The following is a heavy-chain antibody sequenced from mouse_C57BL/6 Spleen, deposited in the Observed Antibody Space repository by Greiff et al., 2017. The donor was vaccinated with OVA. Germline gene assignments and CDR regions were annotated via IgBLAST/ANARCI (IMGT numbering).Heavy chain of an antibody. CDR2: IYPGDGDT. J-gene: IGHJ4*01. CDR1: GYAFSSSW. V-gene: IGHV1-82*01. CDR3: ARKLTGYAMDY. D-gene: IGHD4-1*01. Sequence: QVQLKQPGPELVKPGASVKISCKASGYAFSSSWMNWVKQRPGKGLEWIGRIYPGDGDTNYNGKFKGKATLTADKSSSTAYMQLSSLTSEDSAVYFCARKLTGYAMDYWGQGTSVTVSA.